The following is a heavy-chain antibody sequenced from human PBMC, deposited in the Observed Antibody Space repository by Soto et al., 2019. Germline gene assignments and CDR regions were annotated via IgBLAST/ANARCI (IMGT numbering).Heavy chain of an antibody. V-gene: IGHV3-53*01. D-gene: IGHD3-22*01. CDR1: GFTVSSNY. CDR2: IYSGGST. CDR3: ARGPAIDYGMDV. J-gene: IGHJ6*02. Sequence: EVQLLESGGGLIQPGGSLRLSCAASGFTVSSNYMSGVRQGPGKGLEWVSVIYSGGSTYYADSVKGRFTISRDNSKNTLYLQMNSLRAEDTAVYYCARGPAIDYGMDVWGQGTTVTVSS.